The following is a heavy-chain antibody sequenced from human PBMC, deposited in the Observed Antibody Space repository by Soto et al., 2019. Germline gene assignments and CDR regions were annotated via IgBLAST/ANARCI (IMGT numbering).Heavy chain of an antibody. CDR1: GFAFSSYS. CDR3: ARDSNKYCSSTSCYADY. D-gene: IGHD2-2*01. J-gene: IGHJ4*02. V-gene: IGHV3-48*01. Sequence: GGSLRLSCAASGFAFSSYSMNWVRQAPGEGLEWVSYISSSSSNIYYADSVKGRFTISRDNAKNLLYLQMNYLGAEDTAVYYCARDSNKYCSSTSCYADYWGQGTLVTVSS. CDR2: ISSSSSNI.